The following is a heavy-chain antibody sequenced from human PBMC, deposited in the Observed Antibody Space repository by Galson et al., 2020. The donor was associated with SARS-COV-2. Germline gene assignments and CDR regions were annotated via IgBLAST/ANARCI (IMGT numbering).Heavy chain of an antibody. J-gene: IGHJ6*02. Sequence: SQTLSLTCAISGDRVSSNTAAWHWVRQSPSRGLEWLGRTYYRSKWYYDYAPSVKSRLTIHPDTSKNQFSLQLNSVTPGDTAVYYRARDYKNSWRHIYHYNAMDVWGQGTTVIVSS. CDR2: TYYRSKWYY. D-gene: IGHD2-21*01. CDR1: GDRVSSNTAA. CDR3: ARDYKNSWRHIYHYNAMDV. V-gene: IGHV6-1*01.